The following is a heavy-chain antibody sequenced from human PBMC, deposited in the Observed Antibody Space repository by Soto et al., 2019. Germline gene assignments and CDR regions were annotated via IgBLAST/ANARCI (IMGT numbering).Heavy chain of an antibody. CDR3: AREDGGSYYGMDV. D-gene: IGHD1-26*01. CDR2: INPNSGGT. J-gene: IGHJ6*02. CDR1: GYTFTGYY. V-gene: IGHV1-2*04. Sequence: ASVKVSCKASGYTFTGYYMHWVRQAPGQGLEWMGWINPNSGGTNYAQKFQGWVTMTRDTSISTAYMELSRLRSDDTAVYYCAREDGGSYYGMDVWGQGNTVTVSS.